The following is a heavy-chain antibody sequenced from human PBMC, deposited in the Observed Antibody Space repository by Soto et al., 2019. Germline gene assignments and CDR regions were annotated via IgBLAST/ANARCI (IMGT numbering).Heavy chain of an antibody. CDR3: ARFRGSPYAPDYFDY. V-gene: IGHV4-31*03. Sequence: SETLSLTCSFSGCSISSGVYYWNWFRQHPGKGLEWLGHTHHSGSTYYNPTLESRVIISVDASNNQFSLKLRSVTAADTAVYYCARFRGSPYAPDYFDYWGQGTLVTVSS. CDR2: THHSGST. J-gene: IGHJ4*02. CDR1: GCSISSGVYY. D-gene: IGHD3-16*01.